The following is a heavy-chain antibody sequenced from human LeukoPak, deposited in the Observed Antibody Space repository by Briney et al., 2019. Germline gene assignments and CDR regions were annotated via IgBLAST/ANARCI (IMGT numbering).Heavy chain of an antibody. CDR2: ISSRGSTI. J-gene: IGHJ4*02. CDR3: ARDLSSYCSSTSCYKYSNSPYY. CDR1: GFTFSDYY. D-gene: IGHD2-2*02. V-gene: IGHV3-11*04. Sequence: GGSLRLSFAASGFTFSDYYMSWVRQAPGKGLEWVSYISSRGSTIYYADSVKGRFTISRDNAKNALYLQMNSLRAEDTAVYYCARDLSSYCSSTSCYKYSNSPYYWGQGTLVTVSS.